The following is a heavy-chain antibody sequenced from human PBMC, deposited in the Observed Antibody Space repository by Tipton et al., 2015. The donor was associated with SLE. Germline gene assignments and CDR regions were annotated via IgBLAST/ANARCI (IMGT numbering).Heavy chain of an antibody. J-gene: IGHJ4*02. CDR1: GDSVTSSYY. CDR2: IYYSGST. D-gene: IGHD3-3*01. V-gene: IGHV4-38-2*01. Sequence: TLSLTCAVSGDSVTSSYYWGWIRQPPGKGLEWIGNIYYSGSTYYNPSLKSRVTISSDTSKNQVSLKLTSVSAADTAVYYCAGYYDFSSAYLTFWGQGTLVTVSS. CDR3: AGYYDFSSAYLTF.